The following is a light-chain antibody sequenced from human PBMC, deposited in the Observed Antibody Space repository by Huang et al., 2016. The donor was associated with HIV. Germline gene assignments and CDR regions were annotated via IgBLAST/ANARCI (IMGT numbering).Light chain of an antibody. CDR3: QQYYSSPQT. J-gene: IGKJ1*01. CDR2: WAS. CDR1: QSVYSSSNSKDY. Sequence: DIIMTQSPDSLAVSLGERATLNCRSSQSVYSSSNSKDYMAWFQQKPVQPPRLLRFWASTREAGVTDRFSGSGSGTHFTLTIANLEAEDAAIYYCQQYYSSPQTFGQGTRVEVK. V-gene: IGKV4-1*01.